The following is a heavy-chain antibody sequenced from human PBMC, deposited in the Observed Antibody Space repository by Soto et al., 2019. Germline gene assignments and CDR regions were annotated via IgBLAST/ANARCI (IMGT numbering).Heavy chain of an antibody. CDR3: GKDYDCWPKYYFYY. V-gene: IGHV3-30*18. J-gene: IGHJ4*02. Sequence: GSLRLSCAASGFTFSSYGMHWVRQAPGKGLEWVAVISYDGSNKYYADSVKGRFTISRDNSKNTLYLQMNSLRAEDTAVYYCGKDYDCWPKYYFYYWGQGTL. CDR1: GFTFSSYG. D-gene: IGHD3-3*01. CDR2: ISYDGSNK.